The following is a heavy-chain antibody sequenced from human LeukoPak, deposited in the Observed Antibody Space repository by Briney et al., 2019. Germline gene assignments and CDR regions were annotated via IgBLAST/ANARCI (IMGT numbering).Heavy chain of an antibody. V-gene: IGHV1-2*02. CDR3: ATFGSGSYYSY. D-gene: IGHD3-10*01. CDR2: INPSSGGT. CDR1: GYNFPGYN. Sequence: ASVKVSCKASGYNFPGYNIHWVRQAPGQGLEWMGWINPSSGGTNYAQKFQGRVTMTRDTSISTAYMDMRRLRSDDTAVYYCATFGSGSYYSYWGQGALVTVSS. J-gene: IGHJ4*02.